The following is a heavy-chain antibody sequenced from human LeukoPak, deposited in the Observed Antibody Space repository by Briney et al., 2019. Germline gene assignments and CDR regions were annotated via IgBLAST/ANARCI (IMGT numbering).Heavy chain of an antibody. V-gene: IGHV3-48*03. CDR1: GFTFSAYE. CDR2: IGSSGSTV. Sequence: PGGSLRLSCAASGFTFSAYEMNWVRQAPGKGLEWDSYIGSSGSTVYYADSVKGRFTISRDNAKNSLYMQMESLRDEDTAIYYCARDTLEYSNSPDALDIWGQGTMVTVSS. CDR3: ARDTLEYSNSPDALDI. D-gene: IGHD4-23*01. J-gene: IGHJ3*02.